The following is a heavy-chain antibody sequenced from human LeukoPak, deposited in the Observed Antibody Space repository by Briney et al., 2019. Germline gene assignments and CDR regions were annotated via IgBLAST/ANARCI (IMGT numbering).Heavy chain of an antibody. CDR2: ISSSSSDI. CDR3: ARGSRYYMDV. CDR1: GFTFSSYS. J-gene: IGHJ6*03. V-gene: IGHV3-21*01. Sequence: GGSLRLSCAASGFTFSSYSMNWVRQAPGKGLEGVSSISSSSSDIYYADSVKGRFTISRDNAKNSLYLQMNSLRAEDTAVYYCARGSRYYMDVWGKGTTVTVSS.